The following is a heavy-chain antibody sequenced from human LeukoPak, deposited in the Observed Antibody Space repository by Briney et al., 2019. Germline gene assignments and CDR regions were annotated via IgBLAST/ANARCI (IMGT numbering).Heavy chain of an antibody. CDR1: GFTFSSYA. CDR3: AKDEDVVPAAKAY. J-gene: IGHJ4*02. D-gene: IGHD2-2*01. CDR2: ISGSGGST. Sequence: GGSLRLSCAASGFTFSSYAMSWVRQAPGKGLEWVSAISGSGGSTYYADSVKGRFTSSRENYKNTLYLQMNSLRAEDTAVYYCAKDEDVVPAAKAYWGQGTLVTVSS. V-gene: IGHV3-23*01.